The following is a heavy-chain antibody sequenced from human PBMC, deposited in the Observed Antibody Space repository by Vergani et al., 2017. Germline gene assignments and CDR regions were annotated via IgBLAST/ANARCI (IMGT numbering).Heavy chain of an antibody. CDR2: ISGSGGST. D-gene: IGHD3-10*01. CDR3: ARDRYYLGSGSYPYFYYYGLDV. CDR1: GFTFSSYA. J-gene: IGHJ6*02. Sequence: EVQLLESGGGLVQPGGSLRLSCAASGFTFSSYAMSWVRQAPGKRLEWVSAISGSGGSTYYADSVKCRFTISRDNSKNTLYLQMNSLRAEDTAVYYCARDRYYLGSGSYPYFYYYGLDVWGQGTVVTVSS. V-gene: IGHV3-23*01.